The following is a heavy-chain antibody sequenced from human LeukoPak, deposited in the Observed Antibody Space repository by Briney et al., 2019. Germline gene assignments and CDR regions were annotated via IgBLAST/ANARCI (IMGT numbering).Heavy chain of an antibody. D-gene: IGHD5-18*01. CDR2: IYYSGST. Sequence: SETLSLTCTVSGGSISSSSYYWGWIRQPPGKGLEWIGSIYYSGSTYYNPSLKSRVTISVDTSKNQFSLKLSSVTAADTAVYYCMDTAMVSDYWGQGTLVTVSS. CDR3: MDTAMVSDY. J-gene: IGHJ4*02. V-gene: IGHV4-39*01. CDR1: GGSISSSSYY.